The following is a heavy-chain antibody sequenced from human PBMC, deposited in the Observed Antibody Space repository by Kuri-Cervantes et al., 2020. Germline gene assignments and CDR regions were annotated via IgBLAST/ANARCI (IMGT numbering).Heavy chain of an antibody. Sequence: GESLKIPCAASGFTFSTNWMSWVRQAPGKGLEWVATIKDDGTEKYYVDSVKGRFTISRDNSKNTLYLQMNSLRAEDTAVYYCARDLDDILTGSSHYYYYYGMDVWGQGTTVTVSS. D-gene: IGHD3-9*01. CDR1: GFTFSTNW. CDR3: ARDLDDILTGSSHYYYYYGMDV. CDR2: IKDDGTEK. J-gene: IGHJ6*02. V-gene: IGHV3-7*01.